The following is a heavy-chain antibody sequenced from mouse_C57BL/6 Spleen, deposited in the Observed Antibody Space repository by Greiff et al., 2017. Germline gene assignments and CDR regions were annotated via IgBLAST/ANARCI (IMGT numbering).Heavy chain of an antibody. V-gene: IGHV3-6*01. D-gene: IGHD1-1*01. CDR1: GYSITSGYY. Sequence: EVQLQESGPGLVKPSQSLSLTCSVTGYSITSGYYWNWIRQFPGNKLEWMGYISYDGSNNYNPSLKNRISITRDTSKNQFFLKLNSVTTEDTATYYCAREGRTVVDYWGQGTTRTVSS. J-gene: IGHJ2*01. CDR2: ISYDGSN. CDR3: AREGRTVVDY.